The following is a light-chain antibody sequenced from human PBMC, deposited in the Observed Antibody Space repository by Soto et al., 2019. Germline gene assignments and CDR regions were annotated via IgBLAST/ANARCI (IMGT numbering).Light chain of an antibody. CDR1: RSNIGSNA. CDR2: SNN. V-gene: IGLV1-44*01. J-gene: IGLJ3*02. CDR3: AAWDDSLNAWV. Sequence: QSVLTQPPSASGTPGQRVTVSCSGSRSNIGSNAVNWYQQLPGTAPKVLIYSNNQRPSGVPDRFSGSKSGTSASLAISGLQSEDEADDYCAAWDDSLNAWVFGGGTKLTVL.